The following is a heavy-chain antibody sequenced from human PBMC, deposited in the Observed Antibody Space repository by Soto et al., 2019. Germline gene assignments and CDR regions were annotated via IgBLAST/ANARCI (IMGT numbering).Heavy chain of an antibody. CDR1: GFALTPYW. CDR2: IRDDGREM. Sequence: GGSLRLSCVASGFALTPYWMQWVRQAPGKGLEWVASIRDDGREMFYVDSVRGRFTISRDTAKNSLYLQMNSLRAEDTAMYYCARGDGDYVGQGTLVTVSS. J-gene: IGHJ4*02. V-gene: IGHV3-7*03. CDR3: ARGDGDY.